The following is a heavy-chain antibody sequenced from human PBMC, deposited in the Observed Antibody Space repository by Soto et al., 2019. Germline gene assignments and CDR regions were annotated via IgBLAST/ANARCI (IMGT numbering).Heavy chain of an antibody. CDR3: ARVPPYSSGWFRTVRAFDI. J-gene: IGHJ3*02. V-gene: IGHV1-18*01. CDR1: GYTFTSYG. CDR2: ISAYNGNT. D-gene: IGHD6-19*01. Sequence: ASVKVSCKASGYTFTSYGISWVRQAPGQGLEWMGWISAYNGNTNYAQKLQGRVTMTTDTSTSTAYMELRGLRSDDTAVYYCARVPPYSSGWFRTVRAFDIWGQGTMVTVSS.